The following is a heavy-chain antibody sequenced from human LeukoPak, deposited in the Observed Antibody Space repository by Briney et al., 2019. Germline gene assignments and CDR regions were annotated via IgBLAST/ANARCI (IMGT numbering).Heavy chain of an antibody. V-gene: IGHV3-48*04. CDR3: ARLELTTAPYYFDY. D-gene: IGHD3-22*01. Sequence: GGSLRLSCTASGFPFSDYSMNWVRQAPGKGLEWISYIGISSGNTKYADSVKGRFTISADNARNSLYLQMNSLRAEDTAVYYCARLELTTAPYYFDYWGQGTLVTVSS. J-gene: IGHJ4*02. CDR2: IGISSGNT. CDR1: GFPFSDYS.